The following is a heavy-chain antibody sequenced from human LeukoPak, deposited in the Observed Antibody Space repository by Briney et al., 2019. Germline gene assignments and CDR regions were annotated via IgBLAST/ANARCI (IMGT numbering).Heavy chain of an antibody. V-gene: IGHV3-23*01. CDR2: ISGSGGST. D-gene: IGHD3-22*01. CDR1: GFTFSSYA. CDR3: AKDMTMIVVVTLFDY. Sequence: GGSLRLSCAASGFTFSSYAMSWVRQAPGKGLGWVSAISGSGGSTYYADSVKGRFTISRDNSKNTLYLQMNSLRAEDTAVYYCAKDMTMIVVVTLFDYWGQGTLVTVSS. J-gene: IGHJ4*02.